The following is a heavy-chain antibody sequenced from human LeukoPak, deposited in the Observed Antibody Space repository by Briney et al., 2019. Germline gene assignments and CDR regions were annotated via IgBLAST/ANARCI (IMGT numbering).Heavy chain of an antibody. Sequence: GASVKVSCKASGGTFSSYAISWVRQAPGQGLEWMGRIIPILGIANYAQKFQGRVTMTEDTSTDTAYMELSSLRSEDTAVYYCATSRWDTTFDYWGQGTLVTVSS. CDR2: IIPILGIA. V-gene: IGHV1-69*04. D-gene: IGHD4-23*01. J-gene: IGHJ4*02. CDR3: ATSRWDTTFDY. CDR1: GGTFSSYA.